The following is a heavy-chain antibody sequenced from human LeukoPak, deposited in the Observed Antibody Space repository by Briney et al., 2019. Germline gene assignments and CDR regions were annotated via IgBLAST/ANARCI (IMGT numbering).Heavy chain of an antibody. Sequence: ASVKVSCKASGYTFTSYGISWVRQAPGQGLEWMGWISAYNGNTNYAQKLQGRVTMTTDTSTSTAYMELRSLRSDDTAVYYCARLTGEQAAAIFPREDYYMDVWGKGTTVTVSS. CDR1: GYTFTSYG. D-gene: IGHD2-2*02. J-gene: IGHJ6*03. CDR2: ISAYNGNT. CDR3: ARLTGEQAAAIFPREDYYMDV. V-gene: IGHV1-18*01.